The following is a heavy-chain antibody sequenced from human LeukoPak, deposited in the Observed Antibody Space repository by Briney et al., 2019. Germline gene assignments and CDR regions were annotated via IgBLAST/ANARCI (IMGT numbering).Heavy chain of an antibody. J-gene: IGHJ4*02. Sequence: GGSLRLSCAASGFSFSTSEMTWVRQAPGKRLEWVAHIGPRGDVTYYADSVKGRFTISRDNANNLLYMRMNSLRAEDTGLYYCVRYLHYGGQGTLVTVSS. V-gene: IGHV3-48*03. CDR3: VRYLHY. CDR2: IGPRGDVT. CDR1: GFSFSTSE.